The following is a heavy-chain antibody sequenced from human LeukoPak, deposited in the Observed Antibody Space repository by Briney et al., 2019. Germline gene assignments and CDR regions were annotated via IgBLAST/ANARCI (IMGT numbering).Heavy chain of an antibody. Sequence: ASVKVSCKASGYTFTSYGVNWVRQAPGQGLEWMGWISADSGNTNYAQKLQGRVTMTTDTSTSTVYMELRSLRFDDTAVYYCARAGSGSGWYFDYWGQGTLVTVSS. D-gene: IGHD6-19*01. J-gene: IGHJ4*02. CDR3: ARAGSGSGWYFDY. CDR2: ISADSGNT. V-gene: IGHV1-18*01. CDR1: GYTFTSYG.